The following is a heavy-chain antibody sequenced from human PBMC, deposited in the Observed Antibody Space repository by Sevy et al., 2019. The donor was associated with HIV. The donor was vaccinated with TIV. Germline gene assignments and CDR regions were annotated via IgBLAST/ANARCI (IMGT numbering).Heavy chain of an antibody. V-gene: IGHV4-59*08. CDR3: AGENAWGRCYS. J-gene: IGHJ4*02. D-gene: IGHD1-26*01. CDR1: GGSITSLY. CDR2: IYYNGHI. Sequence: SETLSLTCTVSGGSITSLYWNWIRQPPGKGLEWIANIYYNGHINYNPSLKSRVTLSLDTSKNKFSLRLSSVTAADTAMYYCAGENAWGRCYSWGQGTLVTVSS.